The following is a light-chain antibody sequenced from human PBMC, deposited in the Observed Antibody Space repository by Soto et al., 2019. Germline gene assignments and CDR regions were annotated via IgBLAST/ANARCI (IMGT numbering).Light chain of an antibody. CDR1: SGHSSYA. V-gene: IGLV4-69*01. Sequence: QLLLTQSPSASASLGASVKLTCTLSSGHSSYAIAWHQQQPEKGPRYLMKLDSDGSHTKGDAIPDRFSGSSSGAERYLTISGLQSEDEADYYCQTWGTGIHVVFGGGTELTVL. CDR2: LDSDGSH. CDR3: QTWGTGIHVV. J-gene: IGLJ2*01.